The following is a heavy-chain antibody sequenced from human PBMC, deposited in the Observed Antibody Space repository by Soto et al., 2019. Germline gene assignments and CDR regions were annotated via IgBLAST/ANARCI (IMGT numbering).Heavy chain of an antibody. CDR3: TTHVPREHNFGY. J-gene: IGHJ4*02. D-gene: IGHD1-26*01. V-gene: IGHV4-39*01. CDR2: IYYSGST. CDR1: GGSISSRNYY. Sequence: PSEPLSLTCTVSGGSISSRNYYWGWIRQPPGKGLEWIGSIYYSGSTFYNPSLKTRVTISVDTSKNQVSLKLRSVTAADKGFYYCTTHVPREHNFGYWGQGTVVTVSS.